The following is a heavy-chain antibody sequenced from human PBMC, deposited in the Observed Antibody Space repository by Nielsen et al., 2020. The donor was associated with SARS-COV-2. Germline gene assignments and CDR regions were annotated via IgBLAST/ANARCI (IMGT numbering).Heavy chain of an antibody. CDR3: ARDSDSFAYSRADD. CDR1: GFTFSTYG. CDR2: IWHDGSKT. J-gene: IGHJ4*02. V-gene: IGHV3-33*01. D-gene: IGHD5-18*01. Sequence: GESLKISCAASGFTFSTYGMHWVRQAPGKGLEGVAAIWHDGSKTYYADSVKGRFTISRDNSKNTLYLQMNSLRAEDTAVYYCARDSDSFAYSRADDWGQGTLVTVSS.